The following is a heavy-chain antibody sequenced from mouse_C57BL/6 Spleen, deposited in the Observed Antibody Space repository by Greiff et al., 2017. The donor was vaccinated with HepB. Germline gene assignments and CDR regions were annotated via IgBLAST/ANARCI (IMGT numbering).Heavy chain of an antibody. CDR2: IDPNSGGT. CDR1: GYTFTSYW. J-gene: IGHJ2*01. CDR3: ARRSTAHYFDY. V-gene: IGHV1-72*01. D-gene: IGHD1-2*01. Sequence: QVQLQQPGAELVKPGASVKLSCKASGYTFTSYWMHWVKQRPGLGLEWIGRIDPNSGGTKYNEKFKSKATLTVDKPSSTAYMQLSSLTSEDSAVYYCARRSTAHYFDYWGQGTTLTVSS.